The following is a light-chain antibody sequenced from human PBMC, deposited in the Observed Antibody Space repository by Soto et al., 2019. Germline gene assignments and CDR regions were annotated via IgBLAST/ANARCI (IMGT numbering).Light chain of an antibody. V-gene: IGLV2-14*01. J-gene: IGLJ2*01. CDR1: GSDIGGYNS. Sequence: QSVLTQPASVSGSPGQSITISCTGTGSDIGGYNSVSWFQQYPGKAPKLLISEVTNRPSGVSNRFSGSKVDSTASLTISGLQAEDEADYYCASYTTTGTVLFGAGTQLTVL. CDR2: EVT. CDR3: ASYTTTGTVL.